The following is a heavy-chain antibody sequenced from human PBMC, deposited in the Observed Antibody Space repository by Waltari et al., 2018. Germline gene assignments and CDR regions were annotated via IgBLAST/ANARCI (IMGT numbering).Heavy chain of an antibody. D-gene: IGHD4-17*01. J-gene: IGHJ3*02. Sequence: EVQLLESGGGLVQPGGSLRLSCAASGFTFSSYAMSWVSQASGKGLDWVSVIYSGGSTDYADSVKGRFTSSRDNSKNTLYLQSNSLGVEDTAVYYCATGDSHAVDMWGQGTLVIVSS. CDR3: ATGDSHAVDM. V-gene: IGHV3-23*03. CDR1: GFTFSSYA. CDR2: IYSGGST.